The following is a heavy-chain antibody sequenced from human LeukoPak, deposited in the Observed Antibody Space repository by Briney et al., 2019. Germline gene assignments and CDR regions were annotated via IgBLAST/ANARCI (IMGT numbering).Heavy chain of an antibody. CDR2: IRYDGSNK. J-gene: IGHJ5*02. V-gene: IGHV3-30*02. D-gene: IGHD5-18*01. Sequence: GGSLRLSCAASGFTFSSYGMHWVRQAPGKGLEWVAFIRYDGSNKYYADSVKGRFTISRDNSKNTLYLRMNSLRAEDTAVYYCAKEDTAMASNWFDPWGQGTLVTVSS. CDR3: AKEDTAMASNWFDP. CDR1: GFTFSSYG.